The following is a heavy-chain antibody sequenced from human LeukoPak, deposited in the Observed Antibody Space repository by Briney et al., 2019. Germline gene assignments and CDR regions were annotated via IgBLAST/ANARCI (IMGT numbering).Heavy chain of an antibody. Sequence: SEALSLTCTVSGGSISSYYWSWIRQPPGKGLEWIGYIYYSGSTNYNPSLKSRVTISVDTSKNQFSLKLSSVTAADTAVYYCARDRGYGMDVWGQGTTVTVSS. CDR2: IYYSGST. CDR3: ARDRGYGMDV. J-gene: IGHJ6*02. V-gene: IGHV4-59*01. CDR1: GGSISSYY.